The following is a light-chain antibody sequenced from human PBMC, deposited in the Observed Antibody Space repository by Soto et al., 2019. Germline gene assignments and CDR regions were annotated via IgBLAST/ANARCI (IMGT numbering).Light chain of an antibody. CDR2: DAS. J-gene: IGKJ5*01. CDR1: QDINNY. CDR3: QQYDYLPRA. Sequence: DIQMTQSPSSLSASVGDRVTITCQASQDINNYLNWYHQKPGKAPQLLIYDASNLEIGVPSRFSGSGSGTDFTFTISSLQPEDSGTYYCQQYDYLPRAFGQGTRLEIK. V-gene: IGKV1-33*01.